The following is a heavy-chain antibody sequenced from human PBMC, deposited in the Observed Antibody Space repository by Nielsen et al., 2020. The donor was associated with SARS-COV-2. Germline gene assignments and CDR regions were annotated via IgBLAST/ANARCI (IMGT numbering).Heavy chain of an antibody. V-gene: IGHV3-74*01. D-gene: IGHD5-12*01. CDR3: ARDARGYYGFDFVFES. J-gene: IGHJ4*02. Sequence: GESLKISCAASEFTFSNYGMNWVRQAPGKGLAWVAHINSDGSRTTYADSVKGRFTISRDNAENTLYLQMTDLRTEDTAVYFCARDARGYYGFDFVFESWGQGSLVTVSS. CDR2: INSDGSRT. CDR1: EFTFSNYG.